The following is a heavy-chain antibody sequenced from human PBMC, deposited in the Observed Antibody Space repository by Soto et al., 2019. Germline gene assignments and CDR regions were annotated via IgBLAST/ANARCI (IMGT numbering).Heavy chain of an antibody. CDR3: ARCRNMYDFWSGYFLYYYYMDV. V-gene: IGHV1-18*01. J-gene: IGHJ6*03. D-gene: IGHD3-3*01. CDR2: ISAYNGNT. CDR1: GYTFTSYG. Sequence: ASVKVSCKASGYTFTSYGISWVRQVPGQGLEWMGWISAYNGNTNYAQKLQGRVAMTTDTSTSTAYMELRSLRSDDTAVYYCARCRNMYDFWSGYFLYYYYMDVWGKGTTVTVSS.